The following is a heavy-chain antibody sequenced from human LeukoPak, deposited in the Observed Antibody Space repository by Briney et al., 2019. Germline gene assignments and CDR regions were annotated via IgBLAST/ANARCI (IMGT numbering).Heavy chain of an antibody. CDR2: IYYSGST. D-gene: IGHD6-6*01. V-gene: IGHV4-31*03. J-gene: IGHJ4*02. Sequence: SETLSLTCTVSGGSISSGGYYWSWIRQHPGKGLEWIGYIYYSGSTYYNPSLKSRVTISVDTSKNQFSLKLSSVTAADTAVYYCARVPLSSSSGYFDYWGQGTLVTVSS. CDR3: ARVPLSSSSGYFDY. CDR1: GGSISSGGYY.